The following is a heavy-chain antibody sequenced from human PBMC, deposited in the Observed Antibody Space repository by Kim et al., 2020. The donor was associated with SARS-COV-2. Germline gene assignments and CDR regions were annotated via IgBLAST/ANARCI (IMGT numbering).Heavy chain of an antibody. Sequence: NPSLKSRVTISVDTSKNQFSLKLSSVTAADTAVYYCARDRRIAVAGTFDYWGQGTLVTVSS. CDR3: ARDRRIAVAGTFDY. J-gene: IGHJ4*02. V-gene: IGHV4-39*07. D-gene: IGHD6-19*01.